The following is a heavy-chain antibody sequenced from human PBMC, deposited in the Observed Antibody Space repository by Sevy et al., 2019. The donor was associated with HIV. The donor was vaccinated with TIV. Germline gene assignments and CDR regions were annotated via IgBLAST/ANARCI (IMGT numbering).Heavy chain of an antibody. V-gene: IGHV3-7*01. CDR1: GFTLNSYW. Sequence: GGSLRLSCVASGFTLNSYWMHWVRQAPGKGLEWVAKIKQDGSVKYYVDSVKGRFTISRDNARNLLYLQMNSLRVEDTALYYCVRAIAADGSFWGQGTLVTVSS. CDR3: VRAIAADGSF. CDR2: IKQDGSVK. D-gene: IGHD6-13*01. J-gene: IGHJ4*02.